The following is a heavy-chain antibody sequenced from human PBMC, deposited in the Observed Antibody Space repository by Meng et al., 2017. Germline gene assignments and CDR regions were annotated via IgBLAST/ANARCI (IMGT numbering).Heavy chain of an antibody. D-gene: IGHD2-15*01. Sequence: EVRRVGSGGGGVGPGGSLRCSCAASGFTYDDHGMSWVRQAPGKGLEWVSGINWNGGNTGYADSVKGRFTISRDSAKKSLYLQMNSLRAEDTALYYCVRGCYGDLGDYWGQGTLVTVSS. CDR3: VRGCYGDLGDY. J-gene: IGHJ4*02. CDR1: GFTYDDHG. CDR2: INWNGGNT. V-gene: IGHV3-20*04.